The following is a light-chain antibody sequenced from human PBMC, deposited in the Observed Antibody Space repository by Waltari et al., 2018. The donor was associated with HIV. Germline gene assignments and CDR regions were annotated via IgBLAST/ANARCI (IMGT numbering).Light chain of an antibody. CDR3: QQYDDWTV. Sequence: EAVMTQSPATLSVSPGETATLSCRASPGINNNLAWYQQKPGQAPRLLSFDTSARATGIPDRFSGSGSGTEFTLTISSLQSEDFAVYYCQQYDDWTVFGGGTKVDIK. CDR1: PGINNN. J-gene: IGKJ4*01. CDR2: DTS. V-gene: IGKV3-15*01.